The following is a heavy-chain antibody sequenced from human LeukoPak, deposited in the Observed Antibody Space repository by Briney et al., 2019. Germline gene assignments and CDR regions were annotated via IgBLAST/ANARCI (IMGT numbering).Heavy chain of an antibody. CDR2: IYYSGST. CDR3: ARQGQQLVQGDYYYYYMDV. J-gene: IGHJ6*03. D-gene: IGHD6-13*01. V-gene: IGHV4-39*01. Sequence: SETLSLTCTVSGGSFSISSYYWGWIRRPPGKGLEWIGSIYYSGSTYYNPSLKSRVTISVDTSKNQFSLKLSSVTAADTAVYYCARQGQQLVQGDYYYYYMDVWGKGTTVTVSS. CDR1: GGSFSISSYY.